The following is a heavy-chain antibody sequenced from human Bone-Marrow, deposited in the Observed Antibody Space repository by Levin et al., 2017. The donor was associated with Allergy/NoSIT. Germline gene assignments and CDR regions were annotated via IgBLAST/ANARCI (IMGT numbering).Heavy chain of an antibody. CDR3: ARRLGATGGNDV. D-gene: IGHD1-26*01. V-gene: IGHV2-70*17. J-gene: IGHJ6*02. CDR1: GFSLTTSGMC. CDR2: IDWDGDK. Sequence: SGPTLVKPTQTLTLTCTFSGFSLTTSGMCVSWIRQPPGKALEWLARIDWDGDKFYSESLKTRLTISKDTTKNQVVLIMTKMEPVDTGTYYCARRLGATGGNDVWGQGTTVVVSS.